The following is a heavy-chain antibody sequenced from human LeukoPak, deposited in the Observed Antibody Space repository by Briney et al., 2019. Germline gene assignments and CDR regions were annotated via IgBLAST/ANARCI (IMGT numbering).Heavy chain of an antibody. D-gene: IGHD5-12*01. CDR3: ARALYSGYAPYYFDY. CDR2: ITSSSSYT. V-gene: IGHV3-21*01. CDR1: GFTFSSYS. Sequence: PGGSLRLSCAASGFTFSSYSMNWVRQAPGKGLEWVSFITSSSSYTYYSDSVRGRFTISRDNAKNSLYLQMDSLRAEDTAVYYCARALYSGYAPYYFDYWGQGTLVTVSS. J-gene: IGHJ4*02.